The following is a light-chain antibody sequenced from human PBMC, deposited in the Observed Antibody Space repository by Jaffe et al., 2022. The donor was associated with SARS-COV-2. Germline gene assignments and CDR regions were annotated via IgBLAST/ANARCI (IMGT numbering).Light chain of an antibody. J-gene: IGKJ1*01. CDR3: QQYNNSPWT. V-gene: IGKV1-5*03. CDR2: KTS. Sequence: DIQMTQSPSTLSASVGDRVTITCWASQSISSWLAWYQQKPGKAPKLLIYKTSSLETGVPSRFSGSGSGTEFTLTISSLQPDDFATYYCQQYNNSPWTFGQGTKVEIK. CDR1: QSISSW.